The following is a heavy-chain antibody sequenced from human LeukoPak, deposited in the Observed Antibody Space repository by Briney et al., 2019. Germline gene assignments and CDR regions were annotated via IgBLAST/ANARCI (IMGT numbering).Heavy chain of an antibody. J-gene: IGHJ6*02. V-gene: IGHV4-34*01. CDR2: INHSGST. CDR3: ARYSSSWYHYYGMDV. D-gene: IGHD6-13*01. CDR1: GGSFSGYY. Sequence: MASETLSLTCAVYGGSFSGYYWSWIRQPPGKGLEWIGEINHSGSTNYNPSLKSRVTISVDTSKNQFSLKLSSVTAADTAVYYCARYSSSWYHYYGMDVWGQGTTVTVSS.